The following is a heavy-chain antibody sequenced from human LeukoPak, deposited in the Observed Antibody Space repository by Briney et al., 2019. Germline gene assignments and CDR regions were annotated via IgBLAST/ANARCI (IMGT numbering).Heavy chain of an antibody. CDR1: GFTFSSYS. CDR3: ARQEGINDAFDI. CDR2: ISSSSSYI. Sequence: PGGSLRLSCAASGFTFSSYSMNWVRQAPGKGLEWVSSISSSSSYIYYADSVKGRFTISRDNAKNSLYLQMNSLRAGDTAVYYCARQEGINDAFDIWGQGTMVTVSS. J-gene: IGHJ3*02. V-gene: IGHV3-21*01.